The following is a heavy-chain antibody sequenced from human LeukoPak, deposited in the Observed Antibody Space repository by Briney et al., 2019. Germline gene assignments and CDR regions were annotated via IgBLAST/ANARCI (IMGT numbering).Heavy chain of an antibody. V-gene: IGHV4-34*01. CDR2: INHSGST. Sequence: PSETLSLTCAVYGGSFSGYYWSWIRQPPGKGLEWIGEINHSGSTNYNPSLKSRVTISVDTSKNQFSLKLSSVTAADTAVYYCARHYPATSPAYYYDSSGYPDYWGQGTLVTVSS. CDR1: GGSFSGYY. J-gene: IGHJ4*02. CDR3: ARHYPATSPAYYYDSSGYPDY. D-gene: IGHD3-22*01.